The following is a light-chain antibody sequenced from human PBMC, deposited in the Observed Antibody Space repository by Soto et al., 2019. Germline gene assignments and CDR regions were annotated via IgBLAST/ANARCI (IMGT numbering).Light chain of an antibody. V-gene: IGLV1-44*01. CDR3: AAWDDSLNGWV. J-gene: IGLJ3*02. CDR1: SSNIGSKT. Sequence: QPVLTQPPSASGTPGQRVTISCSGSSSNIGSKTVNWYQQLPGTAPKLLIYTNNQRPSGVPDRFSGSKSGTSASLAISGLQSDDEADYYCAAWDDSLNGWVFGGGTKLTVL. CDR2: TNN.